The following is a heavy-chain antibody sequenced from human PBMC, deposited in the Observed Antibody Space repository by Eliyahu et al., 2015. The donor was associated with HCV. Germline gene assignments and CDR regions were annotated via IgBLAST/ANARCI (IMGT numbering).Heavy chain of an antibody. V-gene: IGHV3-48*04. J-gene: IGHJ4*02. Sequence: EVQLVESGGDLVQPGGSLRLSCAASGLSLNTYSMNWVRQSPGKGLEWLSFISSSGSKIYYADSVKGRFTISRDNGKNSVYLQMNSLRAEDTALYYCAAGLALYWGQGTHVTVSS. CDR1: GLSLNTYS. CDR3: AAGLALY. CDR2: ISSSGSKI.